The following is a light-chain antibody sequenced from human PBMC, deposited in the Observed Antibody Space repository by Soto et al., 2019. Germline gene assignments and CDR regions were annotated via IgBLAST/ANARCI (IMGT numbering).Light chain of an antibody. V-gene: IGKV3-20*01. CDR2: GAS. J-gene: IGKJ4*01. CDR1: QTVSRSY. Sequence: EIVLTQSPGTLSLSPGESATLSCRASQTVSRSYFVWYQQKPGQAPRLLIYGASARAPGIPDRFSGTGSGTESTLTISRLEPEDFAVYFCQRFDSSPTCGGGTKVEIK. CDR3: QRFDSSPT.